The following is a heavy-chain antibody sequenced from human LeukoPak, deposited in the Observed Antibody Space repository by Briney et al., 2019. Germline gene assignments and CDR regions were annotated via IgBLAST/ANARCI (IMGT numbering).Heavy chain of an antibody. V-gene: IGHV1-2*02. J-gene: IGHJ4*02. Sequence: ASVKVSCKASGYTFTGYYMHWVRQAPGQGLEWMGWINPNSGGTNYAQEFQGRVTMTRDTSISTAYMELSRLRSDDTAVYYCARDPSSIAARNTFDYWGQGTLVTVSS. D-gene: IGHD6-6*01. CDR3: ARDPSSIAARNTFDY. CDR2: INPNSGGT. CDR1: GYTFTGYY.